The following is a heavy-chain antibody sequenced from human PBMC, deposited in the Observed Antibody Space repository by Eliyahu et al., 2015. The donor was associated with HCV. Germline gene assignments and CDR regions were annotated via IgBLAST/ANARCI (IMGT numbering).Heavy chain of an antibody. V-gene: IGHV4-39*01. CDR1: GGSITTSSYF. CDR2: LFYSGGS. CDR3: ALTTLFYYYAMDV. D-gene: IGHD3-3*01. Sequence: QLQLQESGPGLVKSSETLSLTCSVAGGSITTSSYFWGWVRQAPGKGLEWIGTLFYSGGSYYNPSLKSRVTISADTSKNQFSLMLTSVTAADTAVYYCALTTLFYYYAMDVWGQGTTVTVSS. J-gene: IGHJ6*02.